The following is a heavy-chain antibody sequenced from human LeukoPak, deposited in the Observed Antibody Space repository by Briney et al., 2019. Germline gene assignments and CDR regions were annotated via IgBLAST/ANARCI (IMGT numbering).Heavy chain of an antibody. CDR2: ISGSAGST. CDR3: AKDRDSGNYYASSAFDI. J-gene: IGHJ3*02. D-gene: IGHD1-26*01. CDR1: GFTFSSYA. Sequence: PGGSLRLSCAASGFTFSSYAMSWVRQAPGKGLEWVSTISGSAGSTYYADSVKGRFTISRDNSKNTLYLQMNSLRAEDTAVYYCAKDRDSGNYYASSAFDIWGQGTMVTVSS. V-gene: IGHV3-23*01.